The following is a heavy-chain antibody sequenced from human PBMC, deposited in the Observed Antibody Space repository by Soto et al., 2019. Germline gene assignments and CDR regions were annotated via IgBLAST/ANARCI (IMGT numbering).Heavy chain of an antibody. D-gene: IGHD6-19*01. V-gene: IGHV3-30-3*01. CDR3: ARDPGPPSYSSGPNFDY. J-gene: IGHJ4*02. CDR1: GFTFSSYA. Sequence: GGSLRLSCAAPGFTFSSYAMHWVRQAPGKGLEWVAVISYDGSNKYYADSVKGRFTISRDNSKNTLYLQMNSLRAEDTAVYYCARDPGPPSYSSGPNFDYWGQGTLVTVSS. CDR2: ISYDGSNK.